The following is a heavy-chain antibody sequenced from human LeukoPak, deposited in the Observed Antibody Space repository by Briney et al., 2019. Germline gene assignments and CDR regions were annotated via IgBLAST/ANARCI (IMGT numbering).Heavy chain of an antibody. V-gene: IGHV4-61*02. CDR1: GGSISSGSYY. J-gene: IGHJ4*02. Sequence: SQTLSLTCTVSGGSISSGSYYWSWIRQPAGKGLEWMGRIYTSGSTNYNPSLKSRVTISVDTSKNQFSLKLTSVTAADTAVYYCARSHSSTSWFFDSWGQGTLVTVSS. D-gene: IGHD6-6*01. CDR2: IYTSGST. CDR3: ARSHSSTSWFFDS.